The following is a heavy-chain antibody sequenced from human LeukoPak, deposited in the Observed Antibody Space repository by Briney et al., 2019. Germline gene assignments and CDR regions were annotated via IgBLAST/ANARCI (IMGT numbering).Heavy chain of an antibody. CDR1: GGTFSSYA. D-gene: IGHD3-22*01. CDR2: IIPIFDTA. V-gene: IGHV1-69*05. J-gene: IGHJ1*01. Sequence: SVKVSCKASGGTFSSYAISWVRQAPGQGLEWMGRIIPIFDTANYAQKFQGRVTITTDESTSTAYMELSSLRSEDTAVYYCARDHYDSSGYYYAEYFQHWGQGALVTVSS. CDR3: ARDHYDSSGYYYAEYFQH.